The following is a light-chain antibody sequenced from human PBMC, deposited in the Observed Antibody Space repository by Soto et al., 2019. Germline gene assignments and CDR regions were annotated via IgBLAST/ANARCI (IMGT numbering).Light chain of an antibody. CDR2: EAS. V-gene: IGKV1-5*03. Sequence: DIQMTQSPSTLSASVGDRVTITCRASQSISSWLAWYQQKPGKARKLLIYEASSLESGVPSRFSGSRSGTEFTLTISSLQPDDFATYYCQQYNSYSPRTFGQGTKVEI. CDR3: QQYNSYSPRT. CDR1: QSISSW. J-gene: IGKJ1*01.